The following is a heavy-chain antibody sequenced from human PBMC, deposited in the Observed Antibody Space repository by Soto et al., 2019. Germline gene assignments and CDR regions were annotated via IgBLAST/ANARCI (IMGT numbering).Heavy chain of an antibody. Sequence: PSETLSLTCTVSGGSISSGGYYWSWIRQHPGKGLEWIGYIYYSGSTYYNPSLKSRVTISVDTSKNQFSLKLSSVTAADTAVYYCARRAMIVVVHGAFDIWGQGTMVTVSS. CDR1: GGSISSGGYY. V-gene: IGHV4-31*03. D-gene: IGHD3-22*01. J-gene: IGHJ3*02. CDR2: IYYSGST. CDR3: ARRAMIVVVHGAFDI.